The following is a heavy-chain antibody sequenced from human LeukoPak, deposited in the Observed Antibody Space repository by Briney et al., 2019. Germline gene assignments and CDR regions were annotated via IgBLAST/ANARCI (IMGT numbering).Heavy chain of an antibody. V-gene: IGHV1-24*01. D-gene: IGHD1-14*01. J-gene: IGHJ3*02. CDR1: GYTLTELS. Sequence: ASVKVSCRVSGYTLTELSMHWVRQAPGKGLEWMGGFDPEDGETIYAQKFQGRVTMTEGTSTDTAYMELSSLRSEDTAVYYCATAYRTGAFDIWGQGTMVTVSS. CDR3: ATAYRTGAFDI. CDR2: FDPEDGET.